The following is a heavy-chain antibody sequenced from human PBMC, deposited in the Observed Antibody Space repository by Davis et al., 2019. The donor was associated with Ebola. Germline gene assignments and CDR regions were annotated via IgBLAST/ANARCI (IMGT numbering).Heavy chain of an antibody. D-gene: IGHD3-10*01. J-gene: IGHJ4*02. CDR3: ATSRNYYGSGTFDY. V-gene: IGHV1-8*02. Sequence: ASVKVSCKASGYTFTSYGISWVRQAPGQGLEWMGWMNPNSGNTGYAQKFQGRVTMTRNTSISTAYMELSSLRSEDTAVYYCATSRNYYGSGTFDYWGQGTLVTVSS. CDR2: MNPNSGNT. CDR1: GYTFTSYG.